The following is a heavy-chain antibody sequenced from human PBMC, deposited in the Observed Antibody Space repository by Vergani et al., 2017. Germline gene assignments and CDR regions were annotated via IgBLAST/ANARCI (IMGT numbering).Heavy chain of an antibody. J-gene: IGHJ5*02. CDR2: ISGSGGST. Sequence: EVQLLESGGGLVQPGGSLRLSCAASGFTFSSDAMSWVRQAPGKGLEWVSAISGSGGSTYYADSVKGRFTISRDNSKNTLYLQMHSLRAEETAVYYCAKRTIDGDFWSGYYNWFYPWSQGTLVTVSS. CDR1: GFTFSSDA. V-gene: IGHV3-23*01. CDR3: AKRTIDGDFWSGYYNWFYP. D-gene: IGHD3-3*01.